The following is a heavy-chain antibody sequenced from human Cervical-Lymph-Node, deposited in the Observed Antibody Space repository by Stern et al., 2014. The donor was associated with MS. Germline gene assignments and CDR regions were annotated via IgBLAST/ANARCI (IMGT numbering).Heavy chain of an antibody. J-gene: IGHJ5*02. D-gene: IGHD6-13*01. Sequence: EVQLVESGGGLVQPGGSLRLSCAASGFTFSSYAMSWVRQAPGKGLEWVSAISGSGGSTYYADSVKGRFTISRDNSKNTLYLQMNSLRAEDTAVYYCAKDGTAAGKISNNWFDPWGQGTLVTVSS. CDR1: GFTFSSYA. CDR2: ISGSGGST. V-gene: IGHV3-23*04. CDR3: AKDGTAAGKISNNWFDP.